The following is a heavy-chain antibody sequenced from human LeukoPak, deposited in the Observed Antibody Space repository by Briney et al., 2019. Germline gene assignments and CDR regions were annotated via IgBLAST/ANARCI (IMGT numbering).Heavy chain of an antibody. Sequence: ASVKVSCKASGGTFSSYAISWVRQAPGQGLEWTGGIIPIFGTANYAQKFQGRVTITTDESTSTAYMELSSLRSEDTAVYYCARGTYYDILTGQYYYFDYWGQGTLVTVSS. CDR1: GGTFSSYA. V-gene: IGHV1-69*05. CDR3: ARGTYYDILTGQYYYFDY. D-gene: IGHD3-9*01. CDR2: IIPIFGTA. J-gene: IGHJ4*02.